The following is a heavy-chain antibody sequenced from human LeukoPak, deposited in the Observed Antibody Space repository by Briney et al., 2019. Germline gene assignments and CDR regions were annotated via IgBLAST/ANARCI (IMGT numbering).Heavy chain of an antibody. CDR1: GFTFSSYG. CDR2: IYSGGST. V-gene: IGHV3-66*01. Sequence: GGSLRLSCAASGFTFSSYGMHWVRQAPGKGLEWVSVIYSGGSTYYADSVEGRFTISRDNSKNTLYLQMNSLRAEDTAVYYCARDAGYCSSTSCWFDPWGQGTLVTVSS. CDR3: ARDAGYCSSTSCWFDP. D-gene: IGHD2-2*01. J-gene: IGHJ5*02.